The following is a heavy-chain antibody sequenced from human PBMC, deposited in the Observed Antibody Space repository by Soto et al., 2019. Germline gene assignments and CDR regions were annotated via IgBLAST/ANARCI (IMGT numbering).Heavy chain of an antibody. CDR2: ISTYNGDT. D-gene: IGHD3-22*01. CDR1: GYTFTTYG. CDR3: ARSLYYDSSDSDFDY. Sequence: ASVKVSCKASGYTFTTYGISWVRQAPGQGLEWMGWISTYNGDTNYAQKFQGRVTMTTERSTSTAYMELRSLRSDDTAVYYCARSLYYDSSDSDFDYWGQGTLVTVSS. V-gene: IGHV1-18*01. J-gene: IGHJ4*02.